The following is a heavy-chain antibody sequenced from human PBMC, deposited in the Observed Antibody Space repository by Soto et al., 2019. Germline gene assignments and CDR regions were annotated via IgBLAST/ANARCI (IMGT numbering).Heavy chain of an antibody. CDR2: IDNAGTDS. V-gene: IGHV3-74*01. J-gene: IGHJ6*04. Sequence: EVQLVESGGGLVQPGGSLRLSCAASGFTLSGRSMHWVRQAPGKGLVWVSGIDNAGTDSTYADSVKGRFTSSRDNAKKMLYLQMNSLRVEDTAMYYCARGWFGPDVWGKGTTVTVSS. CDR1: GFTLSGRS. D-gene: IGHD3-10*01. CDR3: ARGWFGPDV.